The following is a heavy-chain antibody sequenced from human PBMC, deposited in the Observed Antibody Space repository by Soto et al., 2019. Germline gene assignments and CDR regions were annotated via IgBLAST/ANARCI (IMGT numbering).Heavy chain of an antibody. D-gene: IGHD6-19*01. V-gene: IGHV1-46*01. CDR2: INPNGGST. CDR1: GYTFINYY. Sequence: QVQLVQSGAEVKKPGASVKVSCKASGYTFINYYMPWVRQAPGQGLEWMGIINPNGGSTTYAQKFQGRVTLTRDTSTNTVNMKLSSLRSEDTAVYYCAREKWLVRRNDPFDIWGQGTMVTVSS. J-gene: IGHJ3*02. CDR3: AREKWLVRRNDPFDI.